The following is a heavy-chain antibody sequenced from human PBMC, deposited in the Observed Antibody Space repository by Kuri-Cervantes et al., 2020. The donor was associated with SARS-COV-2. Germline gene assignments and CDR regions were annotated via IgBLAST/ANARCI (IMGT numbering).Heavy chain of an antibody. J-gene: IGHJ5*02. CDR1: VYTFNSYG. CDR2: ISAYNGNT. CDR3: ERFLVVPSANWFDP. D-gene: IGHD2-2*01. Sequence: AVKVSCKSTVYTFNSYGISWVRPAPGQGLEWMGWISAYNGNTKYAQKLQGRVTMTTDTSTSTAYMELKSLRSDETAGYYCERFLVVPSANWFDPWGQGTLVTVSS. V-gene: IGHV1-18*01.